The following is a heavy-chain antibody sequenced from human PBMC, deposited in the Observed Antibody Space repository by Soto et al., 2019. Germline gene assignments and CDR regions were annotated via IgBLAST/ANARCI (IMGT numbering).Heavy chain of an antibody. V-gene: IGHV1-46*01. CDR2: INPSGGST. Sequence: QVQLVQSGAEVKKPGASVKVSCKASGYTFTSYYMHWVRQAPGQGLEWMGIINPSGGSTSYAQKFQGRVTMTRDTYTSTVYMELSSLKSEDTAVYYCARDHPPSSPQQLDNWYFDLWGRGTLVTVSS. CDR1: GYTFTSYY. CDR3: ARDHPPSSPQQLDNWYFDL. J-gene: IGHJ2*01. D-gene: IGHD1-1*01.